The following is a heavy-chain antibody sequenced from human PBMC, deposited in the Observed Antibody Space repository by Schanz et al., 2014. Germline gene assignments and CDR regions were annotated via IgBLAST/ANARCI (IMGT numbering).Heavy chain of an antibody. Sequence: EVQLLESGGGLVQPGGSLRLSCVASGFTSSSYAMSWVRQAPGKGLEWVSGISDNGISTYYADSVKGRFSISRENSKSILYLQMNSLRAEDTAVYYCAKAGSGWSTAGYYYWGQGTLVAVSS. D-gene: IGHD6-19*01. CDR3: AKAGSGWSTAGYYY. CDR1: GFTSSSYA. V-gene: IGHV3-23*01. J-gene: IGHJ4*02. CDR2: ISDNGIST.